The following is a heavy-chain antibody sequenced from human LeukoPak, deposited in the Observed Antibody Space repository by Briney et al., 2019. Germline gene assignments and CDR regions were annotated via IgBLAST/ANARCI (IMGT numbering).Heavy chain of an antibody. CDR2: FDPEDGET. CDR1: GYTLTELS. J-gene: IGHJ1*01. D-gene: IGHD6-19*01. Sequence: ASVKVSCKVSGYTLTELSMHWVRQAPGKGLEWMGGFDPEDGETIYAQKFQGRVTMTEDTSTDTAYMELSSLRSEDTAVYYCATELRNPEYSSGWYRTRLVYFQHWGQGTLVTVSS. V-gene: IGHV1-24*01. CDR3: ATELRNPEYSSGWYRTRLVYFQH.